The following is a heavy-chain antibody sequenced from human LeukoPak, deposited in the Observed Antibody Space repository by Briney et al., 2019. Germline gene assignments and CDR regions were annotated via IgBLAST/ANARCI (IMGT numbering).Heavy chain of an antibody. CDR2: ISGSGSST. CDR1: GFTFSSFG. D-gene: IGHD1-26*01. CDR3: ARTLSWSYYHWFYFDY. Sequence: GGSLRLSCAASGFTFSSFGMSWVRQAPGKGLEWVSAISGSGSSTYYADSVKGRFTISRDNSKNTLYLQMNSLRAEDTAVYYCARTLSWSYYHWFYFDYWGQGTLVTVSS. J-gene: IGHJ4*02. V-gene: IGHV3-23*01.